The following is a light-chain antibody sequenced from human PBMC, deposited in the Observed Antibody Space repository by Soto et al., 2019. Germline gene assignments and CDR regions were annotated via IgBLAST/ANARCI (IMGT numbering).Light chain of an antibody. Sequence: QSVLTQPPSVSAAPGQTVTISCSGSSSNIGHNYVSWYQQLPGTAPKLLIYDNNERPSGIPDRFSGSKSGTSATLGITGLQTGDEADYYCGTWDSSLSAGVFGGGTKVTVL. CDR3: GTWDSSLSAGV. V-gene: IGLV1-51*01. CDR2: DNN. CDR1: SSNIGHNY. J-gene: IGLJ3*02.